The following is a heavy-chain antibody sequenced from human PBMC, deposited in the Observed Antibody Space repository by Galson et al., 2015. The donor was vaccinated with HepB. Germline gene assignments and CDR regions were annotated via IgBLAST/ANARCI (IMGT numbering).Heavy chain of an antibody. CDR2: IKQDGSEK. CDR3: ARARFIVATRGYFDY. J-gene: IGHJ4*02. CDR1: GFTFSSYW. D-gene: IGHD5-12*01. V-gene: IGHV3-7*01. Sequence: SLRLSCAASGFTFSSYWMSWVRQAPGEGLEWVANIKQDGSEKYYVDSVKGRFTISRDNAKNSLYLQMNSLRAEDTAVYYCARARFIVATRGYFDYWGQGTLVTVSS.